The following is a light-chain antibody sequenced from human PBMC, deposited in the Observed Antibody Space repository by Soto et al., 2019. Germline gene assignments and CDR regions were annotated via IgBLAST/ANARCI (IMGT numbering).Light chain of an antibody. Sequence: EIVLTQSPGTLSLSPGERATLSCRASQSVSSRFLAWYQQKPGQAPRLLIYLASNTATGIPDRFSGSGSGTDFTLTISSLEPEDFAVYYCQQHSHWPPWTFGQGTKV. CDR2: LAS. J-gene: IGKJ1*01. V-gene: IGKV3D-20*02. CDR1: QSVSSRF. CDR3: QQHSHWPPWT.